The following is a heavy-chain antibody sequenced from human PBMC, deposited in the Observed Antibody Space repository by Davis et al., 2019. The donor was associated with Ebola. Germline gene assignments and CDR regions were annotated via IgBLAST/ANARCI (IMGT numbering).Heavy chain of an antibody. Sequence: PGGSLRLSCTVSGGSISSHYWSWIRQSPGKGLEWIGEIHQSGSTNYNPSLKSRVTMSMDSSKNQFSLKLNSLTAADTAVYYCARGAPLQLWRYSYYYMDVWGIGATVTVSS. D-gene: IGHD5-18*01. V-gene: IGHV4-34*01. CDR1: GGSISSHY. CDR2: IHQSGST. J-gene: IGHJ6*03. CDR3: ARGAPLQLWRYSYYYMDV.